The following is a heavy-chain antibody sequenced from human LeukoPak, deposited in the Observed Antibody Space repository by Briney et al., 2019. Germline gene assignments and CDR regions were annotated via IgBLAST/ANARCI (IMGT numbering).Heavy chain of an antibody. CDR2: ISAYNGHT. D-gene: IGHD3-22*01. J-gene: IGHJ4*02. Sequence: ASVKVSCKASGYTFTSYGISWVRQAPGQGLEWVGWISAYNGHTHYPQRLQGRVTITTDTSTSTAFMELRSLRSDDTAVYYCARGFPPRMYYDSSGYYSYYFDYWGPGTLVTVSS. CDR1: GYTFTSYG. V-gene: IGHV1-18*01. CDR3: ARGFPPRMYYDSSGYYSYYFDY.